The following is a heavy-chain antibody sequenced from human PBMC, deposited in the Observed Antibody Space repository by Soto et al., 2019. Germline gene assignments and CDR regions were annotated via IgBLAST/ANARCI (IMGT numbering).Heavy chain of an antibody. V-gene: IGHV4-31*03. D-gene: IGHD2-15*01. J-gene: IGHJ6*01. CDR3: AILPVYCSGGRCDWSRAMVIGGMGV. CDR2: IYYSGST. CDR1: GGSISSGGYY. Sequence: SETLSLTCTVSGGSISSGGYYWSWMGQHPGKGLEWIGYIYYSGSTYYNPSLKSRVTISVDTSKNQFSLKLSSVTAADTAVYCSAILPVYCSGGRCDWSRAMVIGGMGVWAQGITVAVSS.